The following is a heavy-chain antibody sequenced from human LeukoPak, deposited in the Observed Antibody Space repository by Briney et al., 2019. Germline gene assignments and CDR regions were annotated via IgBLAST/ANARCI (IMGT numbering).Heavy chain of an antibody. Sequence: KPSETLSFTCTVSGGSISTGTYFWDWIRQPPGKGLEWIASGHYGGSTYYMPSLKGRITISLDASKNQFSLSLGSVTAADTAVYYCASRKTTHDDYWGQGTLVTVSS. D-gene: IGHD1-1*01. CDR3: ASRKTTHDDY. J-gene: IGHJ4*02. CDR2: GHYGGST. CDR1: GGSISTGTYF. V-gene: IGHV4-39*07.